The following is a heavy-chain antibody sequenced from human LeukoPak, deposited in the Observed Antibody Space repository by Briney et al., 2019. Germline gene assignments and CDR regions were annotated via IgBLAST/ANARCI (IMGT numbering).Heavy chain of an antibody. CDR1: GFTLSDHY. Sequence: PGGSLRLSCGASGFTLSDHYIDWVRQPPGKGLEWIGSIYYSGSSYYNPSLKSRVSISVDTSKNQFSLRLTSVTDTDTAVYYCARVKRGPYSSILYWGQGTLVTVSS. CDR2: IYYSGSS. D-gene: IGHD6-13*01. J-gene: IGHJ4*02. CDR3: ARVKRGPYSSILY. V-gene: IGHV4-38-2*01.